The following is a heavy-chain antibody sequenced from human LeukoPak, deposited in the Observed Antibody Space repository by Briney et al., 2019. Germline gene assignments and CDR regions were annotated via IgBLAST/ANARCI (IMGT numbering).Heavy chain of an antibody. J-gene: IGHJ4*02. Sequence: SETLPLTCAVYGGSFSGYYWSWIRQPPGKGLEWIGEINHSGSTNYNPSLKSRVTISVDTSKNQFSLKLSSVTAADTAVYYCAREVGGDYSDYWGQGTLVTVSS. V-gene: IGHV4-34*01. CDR2: INHSGST. CDR3: AREVGGDYSDY. CDR1: GGSFSGYY. D-gene: IGHD4-17*01.